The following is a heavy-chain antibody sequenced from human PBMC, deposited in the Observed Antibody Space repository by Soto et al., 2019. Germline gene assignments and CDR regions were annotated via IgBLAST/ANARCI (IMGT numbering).Heavy chain of an antibody. V-gene: IGHV1-58*01. CDR3: APWYNWNYATNHFDY. Sequence: SVKVSCDASVGTFASSAAQWVRQARGQRLEWIGCIVVGSGNTKYAQKFQERVTITRDMSTSKAYMELSSLRSEETAVYYCAPWYNWNYATNHFDYWGQGTLVT. J-gene: IGHJ4*02. CDR1: VGTFASSA. CDR2: IVVGSGNT. D-gene: IGHD1-7*01.